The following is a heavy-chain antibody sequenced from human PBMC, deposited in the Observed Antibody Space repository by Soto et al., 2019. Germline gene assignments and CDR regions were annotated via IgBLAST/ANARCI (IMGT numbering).Heavy chain of an antibody. CDR3: ARGYYDRDYFDY. Sequence: VASVKVSCKASGVTFSSYAISWVRQAPGQGLEWMGGIIPIFGTANYAQKFQGRVTITADESTSTAYMELSSLRSEDTAVYYCARGYYDRDYFDYWGQGTLVTVSS. CDR1: GVTFSSYA. J-gene: IGHJ4*02. D-gene: IGHD3-22*01. CDR2: IIPIFGTA. V-gene: IGHV1-69*13.